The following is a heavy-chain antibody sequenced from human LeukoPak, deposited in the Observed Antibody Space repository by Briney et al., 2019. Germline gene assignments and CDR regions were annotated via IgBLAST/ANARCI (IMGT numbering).Heavy chain of an antibody. Sequence: GASVKVSCEASGGTFSSYAISWVRQAPGQGLEWMGGIIPIFGTANYAQKFQGRVTITTDESTSTAYMELSSLRSEDTAVYYCARGGVPAAMRYFDYWGQGTLVTVSS. V-gene: IGHV1-69*05. CDR3: ARGGVPAAMRYFDY. CDR1: GGTFSSYA. J-gene: IGHJ4*02. D-gene: IGHD2-2*01. CDR2: IIPIFGTA.